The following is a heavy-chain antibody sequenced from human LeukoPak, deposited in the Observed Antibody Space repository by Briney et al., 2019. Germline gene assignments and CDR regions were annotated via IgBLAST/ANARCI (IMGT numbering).Heavy chain of an antibody. D-gene: IGHD3-22*01. CDR1: GFTFSSYS. Sequence: GGSLRLSCAASGFTFSSYSMNWVRQAPGKGLEWVSSISSSSSYIYYADSVKGRFTISRDNAKNSLYLQMNSLRAEDTAVYYCVRDMDYDSGQVDYWGQGTLVTVSS. CDR3: VRDMDYDSGQVDY. V-gene: IGHV3-21*01. J-gene: IGHJ4*02. CDR2: ISSSSSYI.